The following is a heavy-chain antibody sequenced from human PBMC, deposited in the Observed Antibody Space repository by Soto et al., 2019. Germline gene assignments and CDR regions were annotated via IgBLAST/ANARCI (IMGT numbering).Heavy chain of an antibody. V-gene: IGHV3-48*03. D-gene: IGHD6-6*01. CDR2: ISSSCSTI. CDR3: PRDTLSHRELGIAARRFDY. Sequence: GGSLRLSCAASGFTFSSYEMNWVRQAPGKGLEWVSYISSSCSTIYYADSVKGRFTISRDNAKNSLYLQMNSLRAEDTAVYYCPRDTLSHRELGIAARRFDYWDQGPLLAVSS. CDR1: GFTFSSYE. J-gene: IGHJ4*02.